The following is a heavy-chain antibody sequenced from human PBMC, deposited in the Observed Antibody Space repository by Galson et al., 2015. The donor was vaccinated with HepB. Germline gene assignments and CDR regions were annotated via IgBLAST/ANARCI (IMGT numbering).Heavy chain of an antibody. CDR2: INPSGGST. Sequence: SVKVSCKASGYTFTSYYIHWVRQAPGQGLEWMGVINPSGGSTDYAQKFEGRVTMTRDTSTSTVYMELRSLRFEDTAVYYCAREKWSACDCWGQGTLVTVSS. J-gene: IGHJ4*02. CDR3: AREKWSACDC. V-gene: IGHV1-46*01. CDR1: GYTFTSYY. D-gene: IGHD2-8*01.